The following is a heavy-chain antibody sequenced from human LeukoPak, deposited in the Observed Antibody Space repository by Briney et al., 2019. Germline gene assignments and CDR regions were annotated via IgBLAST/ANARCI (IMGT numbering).Heavy chain of an antibody. CDR2: INPSGGST. CDR3: ARGNYDFWSGYYKAPIYYMDV. J-gene: IGHJ6*03. V-gene: IGHV1-46*01. Sequence: ASVKVSCKASGYTFTSYYIHWVRQAPGQGLEWMGIINPSGGSTSYAQKFQGRVTMTRDTSTSTVYMELSSLRSEDTAVYYCARGNYDFWSGYYKAPIYYMDVWGKGTTVTVSS. D-gene: IGHD3-3*01. CDR1: GYTFTSYY.